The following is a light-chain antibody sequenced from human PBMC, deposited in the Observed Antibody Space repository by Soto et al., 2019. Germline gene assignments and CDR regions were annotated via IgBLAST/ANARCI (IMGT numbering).Light chain of an antibody. V-gene: IGLV1-51*01. CDR1: TSNIGSYY. CDR2: DNN. J-gene: IGLJ2*01. Sequence: QSVLTQPPSVSAALGQKVSISCSGSTSNIGSYYVSWYQHLPGTAPRLLIYDNNKRPSGIPDRFSGSKSGTSATLGITGLQTGDEADYYCGTWDSSLSAVIFGGGTKLTVL. CDR3: GTWDSSLSAVI.